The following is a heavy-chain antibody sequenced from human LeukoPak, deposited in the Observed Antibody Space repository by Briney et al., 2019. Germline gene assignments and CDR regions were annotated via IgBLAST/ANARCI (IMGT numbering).Heavy chain of an antibody. CDR3: ARRLAVAGAGDY. CDR2: IKEDGSEK. V-gene: IGHV3-7*01. J-gene: IGHJ4*02. D-gene: IGHD6-19*01. CDR1: GFTFSGYW. Sequence: PGGSLRLSCVASGFTFSGYWMSWVRQVPGKGPEWVASIKEDGSEKNYVDSVKGRFTISRDNGKNSLYVQINSLRAEDTAVYYCARRLAVAGAGDYWGQGTLVTVSS.